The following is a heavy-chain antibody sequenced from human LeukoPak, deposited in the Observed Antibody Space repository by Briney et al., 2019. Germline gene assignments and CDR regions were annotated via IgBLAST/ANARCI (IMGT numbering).Heavy chain of an antibody. D-gene: IGHD1-26*01. V-gene: IGHV3-23*01. CDR2: VSSSGGTT. CDR3: AKVKSGSYAQNDC. CDR1: GFTFSSYA. Sequence: GGSLRLSCAASGFTFSSYAMSWVRQAPGKGLEWVSTVSSSGGTTYYADSVKGRFTISRDNSKNTLYLQLSSLRAEDTAVYYCAKVKSGSYAQNDCWGQGTLVTVSS. J-gene: IGHJ4*02.